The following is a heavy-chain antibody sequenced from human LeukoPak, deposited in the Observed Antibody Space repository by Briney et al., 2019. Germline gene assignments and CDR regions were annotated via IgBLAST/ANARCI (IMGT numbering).Heavy chain of an antibody. CDR1: GFTFSSYD. CDR2: ISSSGSTI. Sequence: GGSLRLSCAASGFTFSSYDMNWVRQAPGKGLEWVSYISSSGSTIYYADSVKGRFTISRDNAKSSLDLQMNSLRAEDTAVYYCARKEGNYYYYGMDVWGQGTTVTVSS. CDR3: ARKEGNYYYYGMDV. V-gene: IGHV3-48*03. J-gene: IGHJ6*02.